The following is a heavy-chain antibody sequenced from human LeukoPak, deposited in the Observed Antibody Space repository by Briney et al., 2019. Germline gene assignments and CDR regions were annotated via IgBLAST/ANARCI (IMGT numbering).Heavy chain of an antibody. J-gene: IGHJ5*02. Sequence: SETLSLTCTVSGGSISSSSYYWGWIRQPPGKGLEWIGSIYYSGSTYYNPSLKSRVTISVDTSKNLFSLKLSSVTAADTAVYYCARGHASWGPRGWFDPWGQGTLVTVSS. CDR1: GGSISSSSYY. CDR2: IYYSGST. D-gene: IGHD3-16*01. CDR3: ARGHASWGPRGWFDP. V-gene: IGHV4-39*07.